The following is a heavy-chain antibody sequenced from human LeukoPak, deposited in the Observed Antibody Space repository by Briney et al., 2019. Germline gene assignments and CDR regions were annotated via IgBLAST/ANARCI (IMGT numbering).Heavy chain of an antibody. J-gene: IGHJ4*02. Sequence: GASVKVSCKASGGTFSNYAINWVRQAPGQGLEWMGGIIPIFATANYAQKFQGRVTITTDESTSTAYMELSSLRPEDTAVYYCARDVGDSGFDYWGQGTLVTVSS. CDR1: GGTFSNYA. V-gene: IGHV1-69*05. CDR3: ARDVGDSGFDY. D-gene: IGHD2-21*01. CDR2: IIPIFATA.